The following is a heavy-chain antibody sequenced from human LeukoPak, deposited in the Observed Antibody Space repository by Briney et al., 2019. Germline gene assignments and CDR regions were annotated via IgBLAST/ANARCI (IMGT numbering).Heavy chain of an antibody. V-gene: IGHV4-30-4*08. J-gene: IGHJ5*02. D-gene: IGHD3-10*01. Sequence: SETMSLTCTVSGGSISSGDYYWSWIRQPPGKGLEWIGYIYYNGSTYYNPSLKSRVTISVDTSKNQFSLKLSSVTAADTAVYYCARTSLGGAWFDPWGQGTLVSVSS. CDR1: GGSISSGDYY. CDR3: ARTSLGGAWFDP. CDR2: IYYNGST.